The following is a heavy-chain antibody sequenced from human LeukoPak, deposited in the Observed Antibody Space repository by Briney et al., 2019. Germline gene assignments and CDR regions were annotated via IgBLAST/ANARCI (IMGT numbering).Heavy chain of an antibody. D-gene: IGHD2-21*01. J-gene: IGHJ4*02. CDR2: IYKDGKI. V-gene: IGHV3-53*01. CDR3: ASRHCSGGDCYFAGTDPFDH. CDR1: GFTFSSTY. Sequence: GGSLRLSCAASGFTFSSTYMSWVRQAPGKGLEWVSVIYKDGKIYYIDSVKGRFTISRDTSKNTLYLQMNSLRVEDTAVYYCASRHCSGGDCYFAGTDPFDHWGQGTLVTVSS.